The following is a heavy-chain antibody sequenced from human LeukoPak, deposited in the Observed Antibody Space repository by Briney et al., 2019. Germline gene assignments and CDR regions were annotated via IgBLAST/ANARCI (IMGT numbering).Heavy chain of an antibody. D-gene: IGHD4-23*01. CDR1: GFTVSSSY. Sequence: GGSLRLSCAASGFTVSSSYMNWVRQAPGKGLEWVSLIYGGGSTYYADSVKGRFTISRDNSKNTLYLQMNSLRAEDTAVYYCAGRGDGGRSSDYWGQGTLVTVSS. CDR3: AGRGDGGRSSDY. V-gene: IGHV3-53*01. CDR2: IYGGGST. J-gene: IGHJ4*02.